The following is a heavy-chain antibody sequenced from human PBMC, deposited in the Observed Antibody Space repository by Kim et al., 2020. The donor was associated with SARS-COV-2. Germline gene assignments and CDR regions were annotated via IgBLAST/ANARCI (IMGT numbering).Heavy chain of an antibody. CDR1: GGSINSGSYY. CDR2: MFYSGST. CDR3: SRHTPGGYNLCYFDS. D-gene: IGHD1-26*01. J-gene: IGHJ4*02. Sequence: SETLSLTCNVSGGSINSGSYYWGWIRQPPGKGLEWIGSMFYSGSTYYNPSLKSRVTISVDTSKNQFSLKLSSVTAADTAVYYCSRHTPGGYNLCYFDSWGQGARVIVSS. V-gene: IGHV4-39*01.